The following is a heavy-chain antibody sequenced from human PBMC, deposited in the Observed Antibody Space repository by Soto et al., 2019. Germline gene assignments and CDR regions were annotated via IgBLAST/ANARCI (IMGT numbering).Heavy chain of an antibody. CDR1: GGSVSSGSYY. V-gene: IGHV4-61*01. CDR3: ARHGGYNYAFDF. D-gene: IGHD5-18*01. CDR2: VYYTGST. J-gene: IGHJ4*02. Sequence: SETLSLTCTVSGGSVSSGSYYWSWIRQPPGKGLEWIAYVYYTGSTNYNPSLKSRVTISVDTSKNQFSLKLSSVTAADTAMYYCARHGGYNYAFDFWGQGNLVTVSS.